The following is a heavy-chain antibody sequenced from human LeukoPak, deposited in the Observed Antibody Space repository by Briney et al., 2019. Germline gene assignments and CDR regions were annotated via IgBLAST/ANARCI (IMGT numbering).Heavy chain of an antibody. CDR3: AKDRGWFFGAMDV. Sequence: GGSLRLSCSASGFTFSSYGMHWVRQAPGKGLEWVAVISYDGSNKYYADSVKGRFTISRDNSKNTLDLQMNSLRAEDTAVYYCAKDRGWFFGAMDVWGQGTTVTVSS. D-gene: IGHD6-19*01. J-gene: IGHJ6*02. CDR2: ISYDGSNK. CDR1: GFTFSSYG. V-gene: IGHV3-30*18.